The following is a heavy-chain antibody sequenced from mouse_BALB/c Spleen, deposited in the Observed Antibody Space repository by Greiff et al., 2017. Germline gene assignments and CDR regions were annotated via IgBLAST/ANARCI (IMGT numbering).Heavy chain of an antibody. CDR3: ARGGLFDY. V-gene: IGHV1S56*01. CDR2: IYPGDGST. CDR1: GYTLTSYD. Sequence: VKLQESGPELVKPGAFVKISCKDSGYTLTSYDINWVKQRPGQGLEWIGWIYPGDGSTKYNEKFKGKATLTADKSSSTAYMQLSSLTSENSAVYFCARGGLFDYWGQGTTLTVSS. J-gene: IGHJ2*01.